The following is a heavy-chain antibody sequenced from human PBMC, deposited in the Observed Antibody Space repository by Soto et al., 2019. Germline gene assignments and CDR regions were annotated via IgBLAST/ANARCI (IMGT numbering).Heavy chain of an antibody. D-gene: IGHD2-21*02. J-gene: IGHJ6*02. Sequence: PSETLSLTCTVSGGSISSGGYYWSWIRQHPGKGLEWIGYIYYSGSTYYNPSLKSRVTISVDTSKNQFSLKLSSVTAADTAVYYCARGPYCGGDCQDGMDVWGQGTTVTVSS. CDR3: ARGPYCGGDCQDGMDV. CDR2: IYYSGST. V-gene: IGHV4-31*03. CDR1: GGSISSGGYY.